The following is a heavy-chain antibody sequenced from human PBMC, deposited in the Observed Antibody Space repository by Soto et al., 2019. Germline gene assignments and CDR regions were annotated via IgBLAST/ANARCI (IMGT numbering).Heavy chain of an antibody. V-gene: IGHV3-7*03. J-gene: IGHJ6*03. CDR1: GFTFSSYW. CDR3: SRSYDSSGYYYYYYYYMDV. Sequence: GGSLRLSCAASGFTFSSYWMSWVRQAPGKGLEWVANIKQDGSEKYYVDSVKGRCAISRDNAKNSLYLQMNSLRAEDTAVYYCSRSYDSSGYYYYYYYYMDVWGRGTTVTVSS. CDR2: IKQDGSEK. D-gene: IGHD3-22*01.